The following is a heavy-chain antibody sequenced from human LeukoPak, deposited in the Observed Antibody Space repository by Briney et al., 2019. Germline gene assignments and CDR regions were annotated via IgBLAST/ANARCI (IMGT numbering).Heavy chain of an antibody. D-gene: IGHD6-19*01. CDR1: GFTFSSYS. CDR2: ISSSSSYI. V-gene: IGHV3-21*01. J-gene: IGHJ6*02. CDR3: ARDKVGAVAVDYYGMDV. Sequence: GGSLRLSRAASGFTFSSYSMNWVRQAPGKGLEWVSSISSSSSYIYYADSVKGRFTISRDNAKNSLYLQMNSLRAEDTAVYYCARDKVGAVAVDYYGMDVWGQGTTVTVSS.